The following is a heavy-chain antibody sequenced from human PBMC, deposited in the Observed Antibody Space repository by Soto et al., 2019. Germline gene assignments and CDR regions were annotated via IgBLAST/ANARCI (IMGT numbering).Heavy chain of an antibody. CDR3: AGGSEGYSYDFLPSRVNWFDP. J-gene: IGHJ5*02. Sequence: SETLSLTCTVSGGSISSGGYYWSWIRQHPGKGLEWIGYIYYSGSTYYNPSLKSRVTISVDTSKNQFSLKLSSVTAADTAVYYCAGGSEGYSYDFLPSRVNWFDPWGQGTLVTVSS. V-gene: IGHV4-31*03. CDR1: GGSISSGGYY. D-gene: IGHD5-18*01. CDR2: IYYSGST.